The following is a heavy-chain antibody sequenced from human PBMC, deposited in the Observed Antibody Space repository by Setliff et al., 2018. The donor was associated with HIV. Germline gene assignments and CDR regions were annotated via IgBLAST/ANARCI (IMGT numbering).Heavy chain of an antibody. D-gene: IGHD3-22*01. J-gene: IGHJ4*02. V-gene: IGHV4-4*09. Sequence: PSETLSLTCTVSGGSISNFYWSWIRQPPGKGLEWIGYIYTSGSTSYNPSLKSRLTISLDTSKNQLSLKLSSVTAADTDVYYCAHYYYDTSGQPFDYWGQGTLVTVSS. CDR3: AHYYYDTSGQPFDY. CDR1: GGSISNFY. CDR2: IYTSGST.